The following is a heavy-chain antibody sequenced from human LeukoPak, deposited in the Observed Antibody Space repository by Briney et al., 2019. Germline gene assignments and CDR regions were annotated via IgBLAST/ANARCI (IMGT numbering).Heavy chain of an antibody. J-gene: IGHJ4*02. CDR2: IKQDGSDK. CDR3: ATFSGAHHKTFDS. CDR1: GFTFSSHS. V-gene: IGHV3-7*01. Sequence: PGGSLRLSCAASGFTFSSHSMNWVRQAPGKGLEWVANIKQDGSDKFYVDSVNGRFTISRDNAKNSLYLQMNTLRAEDTAIYYCATFSGAHHKTFDSWGQGTLVTVSS. D-gene: IGHD1-14*01.